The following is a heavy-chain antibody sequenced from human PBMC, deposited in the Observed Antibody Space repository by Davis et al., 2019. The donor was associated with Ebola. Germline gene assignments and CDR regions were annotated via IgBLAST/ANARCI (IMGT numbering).Heavy chain of an antibody. D-gene: IGHD4-11*01. CDR1: GGSISSYY. CDR2: IYYSGST. J-gene: IGHJ5*02. CDR3: ARQRGDYSNYVSHWFDP. Sequence: MPSETLSLTCTVSGGSISSYYWSWIRQPPEKGLEWIGYIYYSGSTNYNPSLKRRVTISVDTSKNQFSLKLSSVTAADTAVYYCARQRGDYSNYVSHWFDPWGQGTLVTVSS. V-gene: IGHV4-59*08.